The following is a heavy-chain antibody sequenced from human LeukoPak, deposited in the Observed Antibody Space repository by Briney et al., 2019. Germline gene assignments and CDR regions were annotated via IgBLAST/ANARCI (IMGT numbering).Heavy chain of an antibody. CDR3: ARGGVATAWGAFDV. J-gene: IGHJ3*01. Sequence: GGSLRLSCAASGFRFSTYGMHWVRQSPGEGLEWVAVIYYDGNQKYYGDSVKGRFTVSRDISDRMLYLQMRSLRADDTAVYYCARGGVATAWGAFDVWGQGTTVIVPS. D-gene: IGHD4-23*01. CDR1: GFRFSTYG. CDR2: IYYDGNQK. V-gene: IGHV3-33*01.